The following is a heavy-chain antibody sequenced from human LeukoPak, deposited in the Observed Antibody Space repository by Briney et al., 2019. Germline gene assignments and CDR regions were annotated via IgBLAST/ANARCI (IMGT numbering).Heavy chain of an antibody. D-gene: IGHD6-19*01. J-gene: IGHJ5*02. CDR2: INPNSGGT. CDR1: GYTFTGYY. V-gene: IGHV1-2*02. Sequence: ASVKVSCKASGYTFTGYYMHWVRQAPGRGLEWMGWINPNSGGTNYAQKFQGRVTMTRDTSISTAYMELSRLRSDDTAVYYCARGIAVAGTGATYNWFDPWGQGTLVTVSS. CDR3: ARGIAVAGTGATYNWFDP.